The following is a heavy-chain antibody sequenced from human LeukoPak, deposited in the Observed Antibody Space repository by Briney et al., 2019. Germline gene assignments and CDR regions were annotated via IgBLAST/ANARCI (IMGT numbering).Heavy chain of an antibody. D-gene: IGHD7-27*01. J-gene: IGHJ4*02. Sequence: GGSLRLSCAASGFTFSSYSMNWVRQAPGKGLEWASSINTGSSYIYYADSVKGRFTISRDNAKNSLYLQMNSLRAEDTAVYYCARGTGSYFDYWGQGTLVTVSS. CDR3: ARGTGSYFDY. CDR2: INTGSSYI. V-gene: IGHV3-21*01. CDR1: GFTFSSYS.